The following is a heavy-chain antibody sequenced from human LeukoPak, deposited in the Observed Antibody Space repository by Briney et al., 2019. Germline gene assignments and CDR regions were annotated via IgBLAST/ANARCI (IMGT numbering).Heavy chain of an antibody. CDR2: ISSSNSYI. CDR1: GFTFSSYT. D-gene: IGHD2-15*01. V-gene: IGHV3-21*01. CDR3: ARDPTPRYCSGGSCHTPYAMDV. J-gene: IGHJ6*02. Sequence: GGSLRLSCAASGFTFSSYTMNWVRQAPGKGLDWVSSISSSNSYIYYADSVKGRLTISIDNAKNSLYLQMNSLSAEATAVYYCARDPTPRYCSGGSCHTPYAMDVWGQGTPVTVSS.